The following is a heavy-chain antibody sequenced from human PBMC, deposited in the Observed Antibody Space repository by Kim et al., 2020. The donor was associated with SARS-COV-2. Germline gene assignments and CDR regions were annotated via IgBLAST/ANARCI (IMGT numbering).Heavy chain of an antibody. J-gene: IGHJ3*02. CDR3: ARGDPEAYDAFDI. V-gene: IGHV1-3*01. CDR1: GYTFTSYA. Sequence: ASVNVSCKASGYTFTSYAMHWVRQAPGQRLEWMGWINAGNGNTKYSQKFQGRVTITRDTSASTAYMELSSLRSEDTAVYYCARGDPEAYDAFDIWGQGTMVTVSS. D-gene: IGHD3-16*01. CDR2: INAGNGNT.